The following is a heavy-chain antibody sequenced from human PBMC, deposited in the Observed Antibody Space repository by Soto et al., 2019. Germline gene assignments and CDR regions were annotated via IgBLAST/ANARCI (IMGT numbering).Heavy chain of an antibody. D-gene: IGHD2-2*01. CDR3: ASECSSTSCYDV. J-gene: IGHJ6*02. CDR2: ISAYNGNT. CDR1: GYTFTSYG. V-gene: IGHV1-18*01. Sequence: GPLVKVACQASGYTFTSYGVSWVRKAPGQGLEWMGWISAYNGNTNYAQKLQGRVTMTTDTSTSTAYMELRSLRSDDTAVYYCASECSSTSCYDVWGQGTTVTVSS.